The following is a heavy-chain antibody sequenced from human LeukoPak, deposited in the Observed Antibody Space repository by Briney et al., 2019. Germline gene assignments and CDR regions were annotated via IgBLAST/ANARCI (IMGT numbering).Heavy chain of an antibody. CDR1: GYTFTGYY. V-gene: IGHV1-2*02. Sequence: GASVKVSCKASGYTFTGYYMHWVRQAPRQGLEWMGWINPNSGGTNYAQKFQGRVTMTRNTSITTAYMELSSLRSEDTAVYYCARDLFSSDWNWGQGTLVTVSS. CDR2: INPNSGGT. D-gene: IGHD6-19*01. CDR3: ARDLFSSDWN. J-gene: IGHJ4*02.